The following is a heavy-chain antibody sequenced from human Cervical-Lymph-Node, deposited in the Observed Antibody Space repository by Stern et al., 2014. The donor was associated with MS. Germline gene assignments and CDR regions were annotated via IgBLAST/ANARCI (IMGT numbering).Heavy chain of an antibody. CDR3: AGGMLIRYNWFDP. V-gene: IGHV3-30-3*01. CDR2: VSSDGSET. D-gene: IGHD3-16*01. CDR1: GFIFSDYA. J-gene: IGHJ5*02. Sequence: VQLVESGGGVVQPGRSLRLSCAASGFIFSDYAMHWVRQVPGKGLEWVAAVSSDGSETYYACYLKGRFTISRDNSGNTLYLQMTSLTAEDTGVYYCAGGMLIRYNWFDPWGHGTLVTVSS.